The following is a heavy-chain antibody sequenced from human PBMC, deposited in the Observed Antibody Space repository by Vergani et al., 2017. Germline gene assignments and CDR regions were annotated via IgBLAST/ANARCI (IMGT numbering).Heavy chain of an antibody. CDR1: GGTFSSYT. Sequence: QVQLVQSGAEVKKPGSSVKVSCKASGGTFSSYTISWVRQAPGQGLEWMGRIIPILGIANYAQKFQGRVTITADKSTSTDYMELSSLRSEDTAVYYCARDRISIAARPDVLGWFDPWGQGTLVTVAS. J-gene: IGHJ5*02. CDR2: IIPILGIA. D-gene: IGHD6-6*01. V-gene: IGHV1-69*08. CDR3: ARDRISIAARPDVLGWFDP.